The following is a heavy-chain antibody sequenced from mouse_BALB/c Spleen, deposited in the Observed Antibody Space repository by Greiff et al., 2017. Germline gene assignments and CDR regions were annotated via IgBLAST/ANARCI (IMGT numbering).Heavy chain of an antibody. CDR3: ASYYGGYFDY. CDR2: INPSNGRT. CDR1: GYTFTSYW. V-gene: IGHV1S81*02. Sequence: QVQLQQPGAELVKPGASVKLSCKASGYTFTSYWMHWVKQRPGQGLEWIGEINPSNGRTNYNEKFKSKATLTVDKSSSTAYMQLSSLTSEDSAVYYCASYYGGYFDYWGQGTTLTVSS. J-gene: IGHJ2*01. D-gene: IGHD1-2*01.